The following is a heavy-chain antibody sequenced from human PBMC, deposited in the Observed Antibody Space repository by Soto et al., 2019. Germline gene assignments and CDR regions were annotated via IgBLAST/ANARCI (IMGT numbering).Heavy chain of an antibody. J-gene: IGHJ4*02. D-gene: IGHD1-26*01. V-gene: IGHV1-3*01. CDR1: GYSFTSYA. CDR3: ATDGTKAFDC. Sequence: ASVKVSCKASGYSFTSYAMHWVRQAPGQRLEWMGWINAGNGNTKYSQKFQGRVTITRDASASTAYMELSSLRSEDTAVYYCATDGTKAFDCWGQGTLVTVCS. CDR2: INAGNGNT.